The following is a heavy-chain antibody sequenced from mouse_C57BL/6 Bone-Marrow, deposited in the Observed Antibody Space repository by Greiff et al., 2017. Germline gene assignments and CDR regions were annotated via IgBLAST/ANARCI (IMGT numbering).Heavy chain of an antibody. V-gene: IGHV1-7*01. CDR2: INPSSGYT. J-gene: IGHJ1*03. D-gene: IGHD2-3*01. Sequence: QVPLQQSGAELAKPGASVKLSCKASGYTFTSYWMHWVKQRPGQGLEWIGYINPSSGYTKYNQKFKDKATLTADKSSSTAYMQLSSLTYEDSADYYCARWLLRRYFDVWGTGTTVTVSS. CDR1: GYTFTSYW. CDR3: ARWLLRRYFDV.